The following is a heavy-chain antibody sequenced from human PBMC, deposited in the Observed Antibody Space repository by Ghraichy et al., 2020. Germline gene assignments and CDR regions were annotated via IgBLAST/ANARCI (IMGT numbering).Heavy chain of an antibody. CDR2: IRNKFEGGTA. Sequence: GGSLRLSCAASGFSFTNAWMGWIRQAPGKGLEWLGRIRNKFEGGTADYSALVSDRFTISRDDSKNTLYLQMNSLKTEDTAVYYCTSYNSRNAFDFWGQGTMVTVSS. CDR3: TSYNSRNAFDF. D-gene: IGHD1-20*01. V-gene: IGHV3-15*01. CDR1: GFSFTNAW. J-gene: IGHJ3*01.